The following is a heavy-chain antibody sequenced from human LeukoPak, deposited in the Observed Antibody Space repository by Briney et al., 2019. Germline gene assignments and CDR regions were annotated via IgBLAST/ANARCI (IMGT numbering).Heavy chain of an antibody. D-gene: IGHD3-9*01. CDR1: GGSISSGGYY. Sequence: SETLSLTCTVSGGSISSGGYYWSWIRQHPGKGLEWIGYIYYSGSTYYNPSLKSRVTISVDTSKNQFSLKLSSVTAADTTVYYCARVGGYYDILTGYYGGAFDIWGQGTMVTVSS. V-gene: IGHV4-31*03. J-gene: IGHJ3*02. CDR3: ARVGGYYDILTGYYGGAFDI. CDR2: IYYSGST.